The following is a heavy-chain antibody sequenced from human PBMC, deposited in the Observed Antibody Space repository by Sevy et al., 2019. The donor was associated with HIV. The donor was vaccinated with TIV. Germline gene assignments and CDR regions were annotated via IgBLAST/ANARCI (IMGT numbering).Heavy chain of an antibody. CDR3: AHTSYDTSGDYNHDAFDI. J-gene: IGHJ3*02. D-gene: IGHD3-22*01. Sequence: SGPTLVKPTQTLTLTCTFSGFSLSTTEVGVGWIRQPPGKALEWLALIYWNDDRRYSPSLKSRLTITKGTSKNQVVLTMTNIDPVDTATYYCAHTSYDTSGDYNHDAFDIWGQGTMVTVSS. CDR2: IYWNDDR. V-gene: IGHV2-5*01. CDR1: GFSLSTTEVG.